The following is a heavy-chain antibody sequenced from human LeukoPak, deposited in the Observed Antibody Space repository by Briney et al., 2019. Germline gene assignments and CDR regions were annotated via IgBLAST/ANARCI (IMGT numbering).Heavy chain of an antibody. J-gene: IGHJ4*02. V-gene: IGHV3-23*01. CDR2: ISPSGVTT. D-gene: IGHD3-10*01. CDR1: EFTFSNYA. CDR3: AKLPAYYYGSGSYSFDY. Sequence: GETLRLSCAASEFTFSNYAMTWVRQAPGKGLEWVSGISPSGVTTYYADSVQGRFTISRDNSKNTLYLQMNSLRAEDTAVYYCAKLPAYYYGSGSYSFDYWGQGTLVTVSS.